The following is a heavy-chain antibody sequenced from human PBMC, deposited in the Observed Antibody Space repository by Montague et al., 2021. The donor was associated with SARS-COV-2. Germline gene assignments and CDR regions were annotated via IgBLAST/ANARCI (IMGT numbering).Heavy chain of an antibody. V-gene: IGHV3-48*02. D-gene: IGHD1-26*01. CDR3: ARGRGSYIDY. J-gene: IGHJ4*02. CDR1: GFTFTSYS. Sequence: SLRLSCAASGFTFTSYSMSWVRQAPGAGLEWVSFTSTSSDIIIYRDSVKGRFTISRDNAKNSVYLQMNSLRDEDTALYYCARGRGSYIDYWGQGTLVSVSS. CDR2: TSTSSDII.